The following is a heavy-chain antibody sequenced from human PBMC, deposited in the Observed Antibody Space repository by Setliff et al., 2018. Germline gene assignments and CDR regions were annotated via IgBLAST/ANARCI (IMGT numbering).Heavy chain of an antibody. CDR1: GYTFNNYG. D-gene: IGHD2-15*01. Sequence: ASVKVSCKASGYTFNNYGISWVRQAPGQGLEWMGWISAYSGNTYYAPKFQGRVIMTTDTSTNTAYMEMRGLRSDDTAVYFCALSSLSLCSGGNCPNAFDVWGQGTMVTVSS. CDR3: ALSSLSLCSGGNCPNAFDV. CDR2: ISAYSGNT. J-gene: IGHJ3*01. V-gene: IGHV1-18*01.